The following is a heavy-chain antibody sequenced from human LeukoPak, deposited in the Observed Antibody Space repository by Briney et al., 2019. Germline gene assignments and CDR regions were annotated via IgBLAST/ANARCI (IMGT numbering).Heavy chain of an antibody. CDR1: GGSISSYY. Sequence: SSEILSLTCTVPGGSISSYYWSWIRQPPGKGLEWIGYIYYSGNTNYNPSLKSRVTISIDTSKNQFSLKVTSVTGADTAVYYCSRIRYSGSHYFDYWGQGTLVTVSS. V-gene: IGHV4-59*01. CDR3: SRIRYSGSHYFDY. CDR2: IYYSGNT. J-gene: IGHJ4*02. D-gene: IGHD1-26*01.